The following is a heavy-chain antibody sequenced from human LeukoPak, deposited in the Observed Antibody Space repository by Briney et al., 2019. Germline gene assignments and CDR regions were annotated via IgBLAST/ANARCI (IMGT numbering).Heavy chain of an antibody. V-gene: IGHV1-18*01. D-gene: IGHD5-12*01. Sequence: ASVKVSCKASGYTLTSYGISWVRQAPGQGLEWMGWISAYNGNTRYAQKLQGRVTMTTDSSTSTAYMELRSLRSDDTAVYYCARDQGYVPENWLDPWGQGTLVTVSS. CDR2: ISAYNGNT. CDR1: GYTLTSYG. CDR3: ARDQGYVPENWLDP. J-gene: IGHJ5*02.